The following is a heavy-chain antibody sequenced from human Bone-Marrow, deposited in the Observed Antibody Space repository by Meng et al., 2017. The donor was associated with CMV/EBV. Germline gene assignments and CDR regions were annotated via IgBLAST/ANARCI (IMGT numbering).Heavy chain of an antibody. D-gene: IGHD1-14*01. CDR1: GGSFSGYY. Sequence: GSLRLSCAVYGGSFSGYYWSWIRQPPGKGLEWIGEINHSGSTNYNPSLKSRVTISVDTSKNQFSLKLSSVTAADTAVYYCARRKRSLYYYYGMDVWGRGTTVTVSS. CDR3: ARRKRSLYYYYGMDV. V-gene: IGHV4-34*01. J-gene: IGHJ6*02. CDR2: INHSGST.